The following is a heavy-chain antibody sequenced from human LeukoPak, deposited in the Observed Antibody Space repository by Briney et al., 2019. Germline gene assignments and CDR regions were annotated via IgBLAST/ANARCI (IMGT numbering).Heavy chain of an antibody. V-gene: IGHV1-46*01. J-gene: IGHJ3*02. D-gene: IGHD1-26*01. CDR1: GYTFTSYY. CDR3: AIAGTSDAFDI. Sequence: SGKLSCKASGYTFTSYYMHWVRHPAGHGLEWMGIINPSGGNTSYAQKFQGRLTMTRDTSKRTVYMELSSLRSGDTAVYYCAIAGTSDAFDIWGQGTMVTVS. CDR2: INPSGGNT.